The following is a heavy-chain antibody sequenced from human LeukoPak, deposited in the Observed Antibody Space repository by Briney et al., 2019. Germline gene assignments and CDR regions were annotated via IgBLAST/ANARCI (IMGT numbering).Heavy chain of an antibody. CDR1: GFTFNTYW. CDR2: IKQDGSET. V-gene: IGHV3-7*01. J-gene: IGHJ4*02. CDR3: GGESVAVAAYY. D-gene: IGHD6-19*01. Sequence: GGSLRLSCAASGFTFNTYWMSWVRQALGKGLEWVANIKQDGSETYCVDSVKGRFTISRDNAKNSLYLQMNSLRAEDTAIYYCGGESVAVAAYYWGQGTLVTVSS.